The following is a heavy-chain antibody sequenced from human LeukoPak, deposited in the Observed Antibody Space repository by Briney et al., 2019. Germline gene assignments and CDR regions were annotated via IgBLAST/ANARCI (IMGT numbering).Heavy chain of an antibody. D-gene: IGHD3-10*01. Sequence: WVSGISWNSGSISYADSVKRRFTISRDNAKNSLYLQMNSLRAEDTALYYCAKDGDRNGMDVWGQGTTVTVSS. V-gene: IGHV3-9*01. CDR2: ISWNSGSI. J-gene: IGHJ6*02. CDR3: AKDGDRNGMDV.